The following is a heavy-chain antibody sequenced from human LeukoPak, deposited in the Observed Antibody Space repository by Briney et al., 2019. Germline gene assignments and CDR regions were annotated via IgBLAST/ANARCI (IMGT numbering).Heavy chain of an antibody. CDR1: GFTFSSYG. CDR3: AKDLVGTVVTPSGAFDI. J-gene: IGHJ3*02. V-gene: IGHV3-30*02. D-gene: IGHD4-23*01. Sequence: PGGSLRLSCAASGFTFSSYGMHWVRQAPGKGLEWVAFIRYDGSNKYYADSVKGRFTISRDNSKNTLYLQMNSLRAEDTAVYYCAKDLVGTVVTPSGAFDIWGQGTMATVSS. CDR2: IRYDGSNK.